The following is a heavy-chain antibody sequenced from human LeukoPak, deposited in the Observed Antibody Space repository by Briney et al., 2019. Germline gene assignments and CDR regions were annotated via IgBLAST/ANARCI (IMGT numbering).Heavy chain of an antibody. D-gene: IGHD2-2*01. J-gene: IGHJ4*02. CDR2: IIPIFGTA. CDR3: ARGWYQLLSYFDY. CDR1: GGTFSSYA. V-gene: IGHV1-69*13. Sequence: SVKVSCKASGGTFSSYAISWVRQAPGQVLEWMGGIIPIFGTANYAQKFQGRVTITADESTSTAYMELSSLRSEDTAVYYCARGWYQLLSYFDYWGQGTLVTVSS.